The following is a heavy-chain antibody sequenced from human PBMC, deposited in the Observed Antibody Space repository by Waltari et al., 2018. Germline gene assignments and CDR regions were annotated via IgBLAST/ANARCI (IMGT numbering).Heavy chain of an antibody. CDR3: ARGVPIAARSGRFDY. D-gene: IGHD6-6*01. Sequence: QVQLQQWGAGLLKPSETLSLTCAVYGGSFSGSYWSWIRQPPGKGLEWFGEINHSGSTNYNPSLKSRVTISVDTSKNQFSLKLSSVTAADTAVYYCARGVPIAARSGRFDYWGQGTLVTVSS. CDR2: INHSGST. CDR1: GGSFSGSY. V-gene: IGHV4-34*01. J-gene: IGHJ4*02.